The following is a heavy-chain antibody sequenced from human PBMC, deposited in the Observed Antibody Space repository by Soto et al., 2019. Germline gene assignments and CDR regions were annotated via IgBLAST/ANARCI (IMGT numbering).Heavy chain of an antibody. Sequence: PGGSLRLFCAASGFQFSSYEMNWVRQAPGKGLEWVAHISHSGATIFYTDSVKGRFTISRDNTNNSLSLQMNSLRADDTAIYYCARGAFWYTTSTTDDAFDVWGQGTVVTVSS. D-gene: IGHD6-6*01. V-gene: IGHV3-48*03. CDR2: ISHSGATI. CDR1: GFQFSSYE. J-gene: IGHJ3*01. CDR3: ARGAFWYTTSTTDDAFDV.